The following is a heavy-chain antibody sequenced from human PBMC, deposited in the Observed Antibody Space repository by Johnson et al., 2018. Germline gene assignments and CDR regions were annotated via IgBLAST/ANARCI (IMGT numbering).Heavy chain of an antibody. V-gene: IGHV3-74*01. CDR3: ARWARWLQPSDPNDAFDV. J-gene: IGHJ3*01. CDR1: GFTFSSYW. D-gene: IGHD5-24*01. CDR2: INRDGSDT. Sequence: EVRLLESGGGLVQPGGSLRLSCAASGFTFSSYWMYWVRRVPGKGLVWVSYINRDGSDTNYAESVKGRFTISRDNPKNTLYLQMNSLRAEDTAGYYCARWARWLQPSDPNDAFDVWGQGTMVSVSS.